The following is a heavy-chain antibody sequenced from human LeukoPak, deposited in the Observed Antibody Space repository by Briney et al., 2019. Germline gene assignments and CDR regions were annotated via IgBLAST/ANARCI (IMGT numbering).Heavy chain of an antibody. CDR1: GFTFRGYA. J-gene: IGHJ6*03. D-gene: IGHD2-8*02. V-gene: IGHV3-23*01. CDR2: ITDSGDVT. Sequence: GGSLTLSCAASGFTFRGYAMAWVRQAPGKGLEWVSTITDSGDVTYYTDSVKGRFTISRDNSKNTLYLQMHSLTAEDTALYFCAKGQTGAPSFYYFFYLDGWGKGSTVIVSS. CDR3: AKGQTGAPSFYYFFYLDG.